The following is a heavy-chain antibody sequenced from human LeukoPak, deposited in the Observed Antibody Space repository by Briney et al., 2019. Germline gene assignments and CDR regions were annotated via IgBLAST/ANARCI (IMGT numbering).Heavy chain of an antibody. J-gene: IGHJ4*02. D-gene: IGHD3-3*01. CDR2: MNPNSGNT. Sequence: SVKVSCKASGYTFTSYDINWVRQATGQGLEWMGWMNPNSGNTGYAQKFQGRVTITRNTSISTAYMELSSLRPEDTAVSYCARANLWSGSLPFDYWGQGTLVTVSS. V-gene: IGHV1-8*03. CDR3: ARANLWSGSLPFDY. CDR1: GYTFTSYD.